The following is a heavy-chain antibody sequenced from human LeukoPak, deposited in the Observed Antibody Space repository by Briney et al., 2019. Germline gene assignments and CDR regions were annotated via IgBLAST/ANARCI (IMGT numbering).Heavy chain of an antibody. Sequence: ASVKVSCKASGYTFTSYDINWVRQATGQGLEWMGWMNPNSGNTGYAQKFQGRVTMTRNTSISTAYMELSSLRSEDTAVYYCARACRPYYYGSGSYSDWGQGTLVTVSS. CDR1: GYTFTSYD. J-gene: IGHJ4*02. D-gene: IGHD3-10*01. CDR2: MNPNSGNT. V-gene: IGHV1-8*01. CDR3: ARACRPYYYGSGSYSD.